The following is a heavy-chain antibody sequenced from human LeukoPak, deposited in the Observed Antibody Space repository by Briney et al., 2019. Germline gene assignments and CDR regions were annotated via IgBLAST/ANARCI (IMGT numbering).Heavy chain of an antibody. V-gene: IGHV3-48*04. D-gene: IGHD2-2*01. CDR1: GFTFSRYT. CDR2: ISSSGDTK. Sequence: PGGSLRLSCAASGFTFSRYTMNWVRQAPGKGLEWVSYISSSGDTKYYADSVRGRFTISRDNAKNSLYLQMNSLRAEDTAVYYCAREEIVVVPAAPGGDYWGQGTLVTVSS. CDR3: AREEIVVVPAAPGGDY. J-gene: IGHJ4*02.